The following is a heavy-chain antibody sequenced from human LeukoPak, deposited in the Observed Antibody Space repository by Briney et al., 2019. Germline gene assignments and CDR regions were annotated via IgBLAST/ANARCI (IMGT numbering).Heavy chain of an antibody. J-gene: IGHJ4*02. CDR3: AKDSTWIQLWFDY. V-gene: IGHV3-23*01. D-gene: IGHD5-18*01. CDR1: GFTFSNYA. Sequence: GGSLRLSCAASGFTFSNYAMTWVRQAPGKGLEWVSVIGGSGVNAYYADSVKGRFTISRDNSKNTVYLQMNSLRADDTALYYRAKDSTWIQLWFDYWGQGTLVTVSS. CDR2: IGGSGVNA.